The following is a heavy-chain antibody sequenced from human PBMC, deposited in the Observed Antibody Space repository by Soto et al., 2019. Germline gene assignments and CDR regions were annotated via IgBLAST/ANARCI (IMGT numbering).Heavy chain of an antibody. CDR2: IKEDGSET. J-gene: IGHJ4*02. CDR3: ARLRGDYFDY. V-gene: IGHV3-7*01. Sequence: GGSLRLSCVASGFTFTTYWMTWVRQAPGKGLEWLANIKEDGSETHSLDSVKGRFAISRDNSKNSLYLQMNSLRAEDTAVYYCARLRGDYFDYWGQGTLVTVS. CDR1: GFTFTTYW.